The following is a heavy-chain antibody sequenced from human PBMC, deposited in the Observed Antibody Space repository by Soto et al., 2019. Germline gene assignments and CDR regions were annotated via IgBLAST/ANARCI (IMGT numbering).Heavy chain of an antibody. CDR1: GGTFSSYT. D-gene: IGHD3-16*02. CDR2: IIPILGIA. V-gene: IGHV1-69*02. CDR3: ASPLYDYVWGSYRYTDYYYYGMDV. Sequence: QVQLVQSGAEVKKPGSSVKVSCKASGGTFSSYTISWVRQAPGQGLEWMGRIIPILGIANYAQKFQGRVTITADKSTSTADMELSSLRSEDTAVYYCASPLYDYVWGSYRYTDYYYYGMDVWGQGTTVTVSS. J-gene: IGHJ6*02.